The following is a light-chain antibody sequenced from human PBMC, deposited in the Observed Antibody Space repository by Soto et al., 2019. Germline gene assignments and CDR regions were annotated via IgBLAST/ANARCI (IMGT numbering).Light chain of an antibody. V-gene: IGKV3-20*01. CDR3: QQYGSSPLT. CDR1: QIFSSNY. Sequence: EIVLTQSPGTLSLSPGERATLSCRASQIFSSNYLAWYQQKPGQAPRLLIYGASSRATGVPDRFSGSGSGTDFTLTISRLEPEDFAVYSCQQYGSSPLTFGGGTNVEIK. CDR2: GAS. J-gene: IGKJ4*01.